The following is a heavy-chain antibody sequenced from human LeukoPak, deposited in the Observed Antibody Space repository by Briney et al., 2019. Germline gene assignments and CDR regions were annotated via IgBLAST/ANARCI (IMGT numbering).Heavy chain of an antibody. CDR2: INHSGST. D-gene: IGHD3-22*01. J-gene: IGHJ6*03. CDR3: ARRYYDSSYYYYYMDV. CDR1: GGSFSGYY. V-gene: IGHV4-34*01. Sequence: SETLSLTCAVYGGSFSGYYWSWIRQPPGKGLEWIGEINHSGSTNYNPSLKSRVTISVDTSKNQFSPKLSSVTAADTAVYYCARRYYDSSYYYYYMDVWGKGTTVTISS.